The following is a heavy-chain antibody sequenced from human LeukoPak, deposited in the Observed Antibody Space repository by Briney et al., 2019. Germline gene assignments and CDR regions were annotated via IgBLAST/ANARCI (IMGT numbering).Heavy chain of an antibody. J-gene: IGHJ4*02. CDR3: ARDRHDPYFDWLLPFDY. CDR1: GFTFSSYG. Sequence: PGRSLRLSCAASGFTFSSYGMHWVRQAPGKGLEWVAVIWYDGSNKYYADSVKGRFTISRDNSKNTLYLQMNSLRAEDTAVYYCARDRHDPYFDWLLPFDYWGQGTLVTVSS. D-gene: IGHD3-9*01. CDR2: IWYDGSNK. V-gene: IGHV3-33*01.